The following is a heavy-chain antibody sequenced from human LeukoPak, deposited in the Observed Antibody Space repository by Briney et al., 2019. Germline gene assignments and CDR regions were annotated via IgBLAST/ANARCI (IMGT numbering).Heavy chain of an antibody. J-gene: IGHJ4*02. Sequence: GGSLRLSCAASGFTFSTYPMSWVRQAPGKGLECIGRIKSKGGGGTVDYAAPVKDRFIISRDDSRNTVYLQMNSLRTEDTAVYFCTHDSSGYYTFHYWGQGTLVTVSS. CDR1: GFTFSTYP. CDR3: THDSSGYYTFHY. D-gene: IGHD3-22*01. CDR2: IKSKGGGGTV. V-gene: IGHV3-15*01.